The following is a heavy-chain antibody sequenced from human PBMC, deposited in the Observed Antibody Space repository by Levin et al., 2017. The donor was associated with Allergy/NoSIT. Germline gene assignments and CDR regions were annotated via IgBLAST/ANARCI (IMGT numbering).Heavy chain of an antibody. CDR1: GFTFSDYY. J-gene: IGHJ5*02. CDR2: ISSSGSTI. V-gene: IGHV3-11*01. Sequence: AGGSLRLSCAASGFTFSDYYMSWIRQAPGKGLEWVSYISSSGSTIYYADSVKGRFTISRDNAKNSLYLQMNSLRAEDTAVYYCARDRGAQPSTWFDPWGQGTLVTVSS. D-gene: IGHD3-10*01. CDR3: ARDRGAQPSTWFDP.